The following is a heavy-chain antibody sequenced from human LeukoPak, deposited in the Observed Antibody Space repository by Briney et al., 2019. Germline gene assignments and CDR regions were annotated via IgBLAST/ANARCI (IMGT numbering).Heavy chain of an antibody. CDR3: ANPPTVTKIRFDS. Sequence: GSLRLSCAASGFTFSSYAMSWVRPAPGKGLEWVSDINGSGGSTYYADSVKGRFTISRDNLKNTLYLQMNSLRAEDTAVYYCANPPTVTKIRFDSWGQGALVTVSS. V-gene: IGHV3-23*01. CDR1: GFTFSSYA. D-gene: IGHD4-17*01. J-gene: IGHJ5*01. CDR2: INGSGGST.